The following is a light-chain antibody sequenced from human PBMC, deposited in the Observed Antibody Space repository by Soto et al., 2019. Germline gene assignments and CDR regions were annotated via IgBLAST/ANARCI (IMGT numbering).Light chain of an antibody. Sequence: SYELTQPPSVSVAPGQTARITCGGNNIGRKSVHWYQQKPGQAPVLVVYDDSDRPSGTPERFSGSNSGNTATLTISRVEAGDEADYYCQVWDSSSAVVFGGGTKLTVL. CDR2: DDS. CDR1: NIGRKS. J-gene: IGLJ2*01. V-gene: IGLV3-21*02. CDR3: QVWDSSSAVV.